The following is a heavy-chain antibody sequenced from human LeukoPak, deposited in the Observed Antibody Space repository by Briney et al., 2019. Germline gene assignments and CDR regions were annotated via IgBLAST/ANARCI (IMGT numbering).Heavy chain of an antibody. Sequence: SRTLSLTCALSGDSVSSNSAAWNWLRQSPSTGLEWLGRTYYRSKWYNDYAISVKGRITVNPDTSKNQFSLHLISVTPEDTAVYYCASAHGYFDSWGQGTLVTVSS. V-gene: IGHV6-1*01. CDR2: TYYRSKWYN. D-gene: IGHD2-8*01. J-gene: IGHJ4*02. CDR1: GDSVSSNSAA. CDR3: ASAHGYFDS.